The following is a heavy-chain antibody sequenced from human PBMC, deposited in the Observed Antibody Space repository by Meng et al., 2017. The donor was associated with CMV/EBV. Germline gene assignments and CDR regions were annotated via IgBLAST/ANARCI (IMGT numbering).Heavy chain of an antibody. V-gene: IGHV4-39*07. CDR3: ASIVGAQDY. CDR2: IYYSGST. Sequence: LRLPESGPGLVKPSETLSLTCTVSGGSISSSSYYWGWIRQPPGKGLEWIGSIYYSGSTYYNPSLKSRVTISVDTSKNQFSLKLSSVTAADTAVYYCASIVGAQDYWGQGTLVTVSS. D-gene: IGHD1-26*01. J-gene: IGHJ4*02. CDR1: GGSISSSSYY.